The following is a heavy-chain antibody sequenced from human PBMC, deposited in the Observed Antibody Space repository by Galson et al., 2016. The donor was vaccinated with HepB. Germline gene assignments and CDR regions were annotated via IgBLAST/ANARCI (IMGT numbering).Heavy chain of an antibody. J-gene: IGHJ6*02. V-gene: IGHV1-3*01. CDR2: INGGNGNT. CDR1: GYSFTGNA. Sequence: SVKVSCKASGYSFTGNAIHWVRQAPGQRLEWMGWINGGNGNTQYSQKFQGRVTITRDTSANTIYMELSTLRSEDTAVYYCARDLKLQQCFRGAMDVWGQGTTFTVSS. D-gene: IGHD1-7*01. CDR3: ARDLKLQQCFRGAMDV.